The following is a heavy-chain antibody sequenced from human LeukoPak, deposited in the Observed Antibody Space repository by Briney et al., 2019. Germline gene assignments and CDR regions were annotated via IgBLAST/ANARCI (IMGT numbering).Heavy chain of an antibody. CDR1: GFTFSSYG. Sequence: ASLRLSCAASGFTFSSYGMSWVRQPPGKGLEWIGEINHSGSTNYNPSLKSRVTISVDTSKNQFSLKLSSVTAADTAVYYCARRRYRGCSSTSCYAPFDYWGQGTLVTVS. J-gene: IGHJ4*02. CDR3: ARRRYRGCSSTSCYAPFDY. CDR2: INHSGST. V-gene: IGHV4-34*01. D-gene: IGHD2-2*01.